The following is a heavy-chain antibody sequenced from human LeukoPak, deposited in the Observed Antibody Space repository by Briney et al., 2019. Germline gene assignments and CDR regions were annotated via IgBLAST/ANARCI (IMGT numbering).Heavy chain of an antibody. CDR3: AKARGYYYPFDY. J-gene: IGHJ4*02. Sequence: GGSLRLSCAASGFTFSNYEMHWVRQAPGKGLEWVAFIRYDRSITYYADSVKGRFTISRDNSKNTLYLQMNSLRAEDTSVYYCAKARGYYYPFDYWGQGTLVTVSS. CDR2: IRYDRSIT. D-gene: IGHD3-22*01. CDR1: GFTFSNYE. V-gene: IGHV3-30*02.